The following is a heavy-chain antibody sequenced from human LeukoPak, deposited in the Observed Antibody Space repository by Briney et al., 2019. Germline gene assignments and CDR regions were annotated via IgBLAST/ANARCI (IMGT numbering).Heavy chain of an antibody. V-gene: IGHV4-39*01. CDR3: AREYYYDSSGYYFDY. D-gene: IGHD3-22*01. J-gene: IGHJ4*02. Sequence: SETLSLTCTVSGGSISSSSYYWGWIRQPPGKGLEWFGSIYYSGSTYYNPSLKSRVTISVDTSKNQFSLKLSSVTAADTAVYYCAREYYYDSSGYYFDYWGQGTLVTVSS. CDR2: IYYSGST. CDR1: GGSISSSSYY.